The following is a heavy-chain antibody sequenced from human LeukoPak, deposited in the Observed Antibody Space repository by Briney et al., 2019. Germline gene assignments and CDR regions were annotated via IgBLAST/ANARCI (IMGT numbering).Heavy chain of an antibody. J-gene: IGHJ5*02. D-gene: IGHD1/OR15-1a*01. CDR1: GFTFSSFA. Sequence: GGSLRLSCAASGFTFSSFAMSWVRQAPGQGLEWVSSISSTAATTYYADSVRGRFTISRDNAMNTLYLQLSSLRVEDTAVYYCARDRSNSWNTDPRWFDPWGQGTLVTVSS. CDR2: ISSTAATT. CDR3: ARDRSNSWNTDPRWFDP. V-gene: IGHV3-23*01.